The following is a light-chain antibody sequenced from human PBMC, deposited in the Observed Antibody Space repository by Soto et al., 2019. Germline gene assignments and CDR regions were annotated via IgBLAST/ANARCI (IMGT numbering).Light chain of an antibody. CDR1: SSDVGGYNY. Sequence: QSALTQPPSASGSPGQSVTISCTGTSSDVGGYNYVSWYQQHPGKAPKLMIYEVSKRPSGVPDRFSGSKSGNTASLTDSGLQAEDEADYYCSSYAGSNNYVCGTGTKLTVL. V-gene: IGLV2-8*01. CDR2: EVS. J-gene: IGLJ1*01. CDR3: SSYAGSNNYV.